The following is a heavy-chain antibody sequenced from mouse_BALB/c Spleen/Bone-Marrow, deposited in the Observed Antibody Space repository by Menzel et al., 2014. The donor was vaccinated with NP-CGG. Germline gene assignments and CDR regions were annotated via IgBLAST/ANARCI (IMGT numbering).Heavy chain of an antibody. Sequence: LEESGAELVKPGASVKLSCKTSGYTITNYWIQWVKQRPGQGLEWIGEIFPGTGTTYYNEKFKGKAALTIDTSSSTSYVQLSSLTSEDSAVYFCARHYYGSSDAMDYWGQGTSVTVSS. D-gene: IGHD1-1*01. J-gene: IGHJ4*01. CDR1: GYTITNYW. CDR2: IFPGTGTT. CDR3: ARHYYGSSDAMDY. V-gene: IGHV1S132*01.